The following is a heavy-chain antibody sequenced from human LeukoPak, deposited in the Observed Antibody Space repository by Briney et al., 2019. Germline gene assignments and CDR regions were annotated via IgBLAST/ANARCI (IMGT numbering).Heavy chain of an antibody. CDR1: GFTFDDYA. CDR2: ISWNSGSI. D-gene: IGHD6-13*01. Sequence: PGGSLRLSCAASGFTFDDYAMHWVWQAPGKGLEWVSGISWNSGSIGYADSVKGRFTISRDNAKNSLYLQMNSLRAEDTALYYCAKGAAVYYYYGMDVWGQGTTVTVSS. V-gene: IGHV3-9*01. CDR3: AKGAAVYYYYGMDV. J-gene: IGHJ6*02.